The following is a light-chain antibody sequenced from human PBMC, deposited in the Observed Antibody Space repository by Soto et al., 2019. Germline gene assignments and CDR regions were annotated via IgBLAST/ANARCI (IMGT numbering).Light chain of an antibody. V-gene: IGLV2-8*01. CDR1: SSDVGAFNY. CDR3: SSFVAGSSYV. Sequence: SVLTQPRSASGSPGESATIFCTETSSDVGAFNYVSWYQHHPGKAPKFMIYEVDKRPSGVPDRFSGSKSGNTAYLTVSGLQAEDEADYFCSSFVAGSSYVFGTGTKVTVL. J-gene: IGLJ1*01. CDR2: EVD.